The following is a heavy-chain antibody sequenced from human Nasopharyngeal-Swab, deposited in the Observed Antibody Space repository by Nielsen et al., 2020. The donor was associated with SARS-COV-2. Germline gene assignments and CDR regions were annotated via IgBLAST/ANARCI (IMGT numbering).Heavy chain of an antibody. CDR1: GYTITVSP. J-gene: IGHJ3*02. CDR2: VVPDDSEP. V-gene: IGHV1-24*01. D-gene: IGHD3-3*01. Sequence: ASPKPSCNVSGYTITVSPILWGRQAPAKELQWMRTVVPDDSEPIYAQNVQGRVTITEDTATYSPYLELSSLRSEDTAVYYCAWEGSGVFGVFIYAFDIWGQGTLVTVSS. CDR3: AWEGSGVFGVFIYAFDI.